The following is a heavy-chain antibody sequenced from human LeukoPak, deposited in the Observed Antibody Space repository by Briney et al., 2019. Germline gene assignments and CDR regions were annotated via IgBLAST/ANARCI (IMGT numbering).Heavy chain of an antibody. CDR3: ARDVRVQLERRGLNYYYYTDV. V-gene: IGHV1-2*02. CDR2: INPNSGGT. Sequence: RASVKVSCKASGYTFADYYMHWVRQAPGQGLEWMGWINPNSGGTNYAQKFQGRVTMTRDTSISTAYMELSRLRSDDTAVYYCARDVRVQLERRGLNYYYYTDVWGKGTTVTVSS. CDR1: GYTFADYY. J-gene: IGHJ6*03. D-gene: IGHD1-1*01.